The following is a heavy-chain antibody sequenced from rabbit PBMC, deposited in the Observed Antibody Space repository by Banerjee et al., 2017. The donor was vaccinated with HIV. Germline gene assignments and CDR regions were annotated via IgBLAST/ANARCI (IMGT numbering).Heavy chain of an antibody. CDR3: ARDGDADDTAAYDL. CDR2: IYAGSSGST. CDR1: GFTLSSYYY. V-gene: IGHV1S45*01. Sequence: QEQLVESGGGLVQPEGSLTLTCKASGFTLSSYYYMCWVRQAPGKGLEWIGCIYAGSSGSTWYASWAKGRFTISKASSTTVTLQMTSLTAADTATYFCARDGDADDTAAYDLWGQGTLVTVS. J-gene: IGHJ4*01. D-gene: IGHD6-1*01.